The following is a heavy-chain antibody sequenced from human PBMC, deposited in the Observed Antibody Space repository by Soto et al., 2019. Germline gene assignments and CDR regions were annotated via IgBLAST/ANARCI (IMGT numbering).Heavy chain of an antibody. J-gene: IGHJ6*02. V-gene: IGHV1-69*12. Sequence: QVQLVQSGAEVKKPGSSVKVSCKASGGTFSSYAISWVRQAPGQGLEWMGGIIPIFGTANYAQKFQGRVTITADESTSTAYMELSSLRSEDTAVYYCARERGVFGDSYYYYGMDVWGQGTTVTVSS. CDR1: GGTFSSYA. CDR3: ARERGVFGDSYYYYGMDV. D-gene: IGHD3-3*01. CDR2: IIPIFGTA.